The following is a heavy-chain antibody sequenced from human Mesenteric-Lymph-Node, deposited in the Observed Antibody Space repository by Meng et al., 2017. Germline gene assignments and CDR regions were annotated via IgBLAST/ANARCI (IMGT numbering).Heavy chain of an antibody. J-gene: IGHJ4*02. Sequence: VQSVESGGGVVQPGRSLRLACVASGFTFSSTSMSWVRQAPGKGLEWVSTFTASTSTYYADSVKGRFTISRDNSKNTLYLQMNSLRAEDTAVYYCAKLTSSWGQGTLVTVSS. D-gene: IGHD3-16*01. CDR3: AKLTSS. CDR2: FTASTST. V-gene: IGHV3-23*04. CDR1: GFTFSSTS.